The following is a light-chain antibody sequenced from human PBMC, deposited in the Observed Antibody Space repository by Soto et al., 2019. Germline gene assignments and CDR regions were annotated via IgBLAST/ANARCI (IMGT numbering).Light chain of an antibody. Sequence: QSALTQPASVSGSPGQSITISCTGTSRDVGGYSYVSWYQQHPGKDPKLMIYDVNNRPSGVSDRFSGSKSGNTASLTISGLQAEDESDYYCSSFTRYSTLVFGGGTKLTVL. J-gene: IGLJ2*01. CDR3: SSFTRYSTLV. V-gene: IGLV2-14*03. CDR1: SRDVGGYSY. CDR2: DVN.